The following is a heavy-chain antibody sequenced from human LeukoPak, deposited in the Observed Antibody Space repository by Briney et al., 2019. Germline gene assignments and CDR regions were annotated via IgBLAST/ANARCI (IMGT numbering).Heavy chain of an antibody. CDR1: GGSTISYF. CDR2: VYTSGTT. V-gene: IGHV4-4*07. CDR3: ARAEGSGSGAYTLDY. D-gene: IGHD3-10*01. J-gene: IGHJ4*02. Sequence: SETLSLTCTVSGGSTISYFRSWIRKPAPRGLERIGHVYTSGTTHYNPSLNNRVTISLDTSKSQFSLQLNSVTAADSAVYYCARAEGSGSGAYTLDYWGQGILVTVSS.